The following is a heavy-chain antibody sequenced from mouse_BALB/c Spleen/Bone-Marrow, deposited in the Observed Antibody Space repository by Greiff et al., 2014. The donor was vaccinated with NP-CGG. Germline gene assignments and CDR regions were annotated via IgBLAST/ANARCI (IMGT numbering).Heavy chain of an antibody. CDR2: IAPGSGNT. V-gene: IGHV1S41*01. CDR1: GYTFTSYW. J-gene: IGHJ4*01. D-gene: IGHD2-4*01. CDR3: ARSPMITESYAMDY. Sequence: DLVKPGASVKLSCKASGYTFTSYWINWIKQRPGQGLEWIGRIAPGSGNTYYNEMFKGKATLTVDTSSSTAYIQLSSLLSEDSPVYFCARSPMITESYAMDYWGQGTSVTVSS.